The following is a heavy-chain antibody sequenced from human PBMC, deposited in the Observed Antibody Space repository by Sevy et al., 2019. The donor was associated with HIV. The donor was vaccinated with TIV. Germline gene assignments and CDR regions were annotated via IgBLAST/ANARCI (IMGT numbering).Heavy chain of an antibody. CDR1: GFTFRSYS. CDR3: ARAYSSSWSPVNWFDP. V-gene: IGHV3-21*01. J-gene: IGHJ5*02. Sequence: GGSLRLSCAASGFTFRSYSMNWVRQAPGKGLEWVSSISSSSSYIYYADSVKGRFTISRDNAKNSLYLQMNSLRAEDTAVYYCARAYSSSWSPVNWFDPWGQGTLVTVSS. D-gene: IGHD6-13*01. CDR2: ISSSSSYI.